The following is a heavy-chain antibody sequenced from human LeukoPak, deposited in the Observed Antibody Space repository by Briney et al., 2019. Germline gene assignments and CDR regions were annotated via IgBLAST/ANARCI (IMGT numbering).Heavy chain of an antibody. V-gene: IGHV3-11*01. J-gene: IGHJ4*02. CDR1: GFTFSDYY. D-gene: IGHD6-19*01. Sequence: GGSLRLSCAASGFTFSDYYMSWIRQAPGKGLEWVSYITDSGCSIYYADSMKGRFTMSRDNAKNSLYLQMNSLRAEDTAVYYCARDLAVAGYWGQGTLVTVSS. CDR3: ARDLAVAGY. CDR2: ITDSGCSI.